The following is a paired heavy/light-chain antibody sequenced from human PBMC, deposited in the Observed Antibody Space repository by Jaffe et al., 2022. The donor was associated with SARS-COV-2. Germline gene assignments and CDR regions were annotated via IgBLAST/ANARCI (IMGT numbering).Heavy chain of an antibody. Sequence: EVRLVESAGGLVQPGGSLRLSCAASGFTFNNYAMTWVRQAPGKGLEWVSSISGSGGSTYYADSVRGRFTISRDNSKDAVYLRMNSLRAEDTAVYFCANSRGYSYAYNWGQGTLVTVSS. CDR3: ANSRGYSYAYN. CDR1: GFTFNNYA. D-gene: IGHD3-16*01. J-gene: IGHJ4*02. CDR2: ISGSGGST. V-gene: IGHV3-23*04.
Light chain of an antibody. CDR3: SSYTSSSPIV. Sequence: QSALTQPASVSGSPGQSITISCSGTSSDVGGYNYVSWYQQHPGKAPQVMISDVSDRPSGVSNRFSGSKSGNTASLTISGLQAEDEADYYCSSYTSSSPIVFGTGTKVTVL. J-gene: IGLJ1*01. CDR2: DVS. CDR1: SSDVGGYNY. V-gene: IGLV2-14*03.